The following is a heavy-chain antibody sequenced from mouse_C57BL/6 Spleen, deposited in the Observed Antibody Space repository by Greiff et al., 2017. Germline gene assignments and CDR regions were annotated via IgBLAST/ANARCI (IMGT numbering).Heavy chain of an antibody. CDR2: ISSGSSTI. D-gene: IGHD1-1*01. Sequence: VQLKESGGGLVKPGGSLKLSCAASGFTFSDYGMHWVRQAPEKGLEWVAYISSGSSTIYYADTVKGRFTISRDNAKNTLFLQMTSLRSEDSAMYYCARAYYGSSSFAYWGQGTLITVSA. CDR1: GFTFSDYG. CDR3: ARAYYGSSSFAY. J-gene: IGHJ3*01. V-gene: IGHV5-17*01.